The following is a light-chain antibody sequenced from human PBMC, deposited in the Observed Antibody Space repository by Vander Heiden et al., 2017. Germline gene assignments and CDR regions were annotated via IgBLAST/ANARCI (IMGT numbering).Light chain of an antibody. CDR1: QSVLYSSNNKNY. CDR2: WAS. J-gene: IGKJ1*01. CDR3: QQYYSTPWT. V-gene: IGKV4-1*01. Sequence: DIVMTQSPDSLALSLGALATINCKSSQSVLYSSNNKNYLAWYQQKPGQPPKLLIYWASTRESGVPDRFSGSGSGTDFTLTISSLQAEDVAVYYCQQYYSTPWTFGQGTKVEIK.